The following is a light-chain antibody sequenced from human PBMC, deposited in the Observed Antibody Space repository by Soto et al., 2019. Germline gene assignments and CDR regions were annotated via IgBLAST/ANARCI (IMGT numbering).Light chain of an antibody. Sequence: DIQMTQSPSSLSASVGERVTITCQASHGISKSLNWCQQKPGKAPNLLIYGASNLETGVPSRFRGSGYGTDFTFTISSLQPKDIAAYYCQQYDNLPVGGGTKVEIK. CDR2: GAS. CDR1: HGISKS. CDR3: QQYDNLP. V-gene: IGKV1-33*01. J-gene: IGKJ4*01.